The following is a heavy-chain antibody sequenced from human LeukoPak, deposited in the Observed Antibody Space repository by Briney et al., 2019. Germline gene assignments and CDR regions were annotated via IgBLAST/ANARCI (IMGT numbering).Heavy chain of an antibody. CDR2: ISYDGSNK. D-gene: IGHD2-2*01. CDR3: ARDSLIVVVPAFDY. J-gene: IGHJ4*02. Sequence: PGGSLRLSCAASGFTFSSYAMHWVRQAPGKGLEWVAVISYDGSNKYYADSVKGRFTISRDNSKNTLYLQMNSLRAEDTAVYYCARDSLIVVVPAFDYWAQGTLVTVSS. CDR1: GFTFSSYA. V-gene: IGHV3-30*04.